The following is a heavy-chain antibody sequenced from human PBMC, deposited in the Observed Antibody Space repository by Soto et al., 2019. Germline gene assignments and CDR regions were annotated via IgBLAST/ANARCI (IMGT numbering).Heavy chain of an antibody. D-gene: IGHD4-17*01. CDR2: VYYSGNP. J-gene: IGHJ6*02. Sequence: QVQLHESGPGLVKPSETLSLTCTVSGASIRSYHWSWIRRPPGKGLEWIGYVYYSGNPKYNPSLKSRVSISVDTSKNQFSLNLSSVTPADTAIYYCARDRVRYGDDKIYYFYGMDVWGQGTTVTVSS. CDR1: GASIRSYH. V-gene: IGHV4-59*01. CDR3: ARDRVRYGDDKIYYFYGMDV.